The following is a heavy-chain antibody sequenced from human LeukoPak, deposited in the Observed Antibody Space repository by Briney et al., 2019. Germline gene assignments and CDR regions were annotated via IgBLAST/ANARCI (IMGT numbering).Heavy chain of an antibody. D-gene: IGHD3-22*01. Sequence: GASVKVSCKASGYTFTSYGISWVRQAPGQGLEWMGWISAYNGNTNYAQKLQGRVTMTTDTSTSTAYMELRSLRSDDTAVYYCARTYYYDSSGYYYAPADHWGQGTLVTVSS. CDR1: GYTFTSYG. CDR3: ARTYYYDSSGYYYAPADH. CDR2: ISAYNGNT. J-gene: IGHJ4*02. V-gene: IGHV1-18*01.